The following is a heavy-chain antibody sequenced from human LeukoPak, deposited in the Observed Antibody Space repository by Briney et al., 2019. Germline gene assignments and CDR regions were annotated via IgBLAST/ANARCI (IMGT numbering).Heavy chain of an antibody. V-gene: IGHV1-2*02. Sequence: GASVKVSCKASGYTFTGYYMNWVRQAPGQGLEWMGWINSDSGFTKYAQKFQGRVTMTRDTSITTVYMDLTRLTSDDTPVYYCARNFDMKGFDPWGQGTLVTVSS. CDR1: GYTFTGYY. CDR2: INSDSGFT. J-gene: IGHJ5*02. D-gene: IGHD3-9*01. CDR3: ARNFDMKGFDP.